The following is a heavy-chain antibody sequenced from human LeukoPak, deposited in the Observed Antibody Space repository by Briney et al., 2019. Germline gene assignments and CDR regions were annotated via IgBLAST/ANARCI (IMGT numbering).Heavy chain of an antibody. J-gene: IGHJ4*02. CDR1: GYTFTTYD. D-gene: IGHD5/OR15-5a*01. V-gene: IGHV1-8*01. CDR2: MGPRNGYT. Sequence: ASVKVSCKASGYTFTTYDINWVRQAPGQGLAWMGWMGPRNGYTGYAQQFQGRITMTRDTSINTAYMELSSLTSDDTAVYYCARGWISGAVSEHYFENWDQGTLVTVSS. CDR3: ARGWISGAVSEHYFEN.